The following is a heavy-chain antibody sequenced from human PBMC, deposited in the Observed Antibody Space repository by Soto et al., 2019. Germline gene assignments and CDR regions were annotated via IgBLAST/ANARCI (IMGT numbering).Heavy chain of an antibody. D-gene: IGHD6-13*01. CDR3: ARGGQTGYSSSWYPDY. CDR1: GGSISSGGYS. Sequence: QLQLQESGSGLVKPSQTLSLTCAVSGGSISSGGYSWSWIRQPPGQGLEWIGYIYHSGSTYYNPSLKSRVTISVDRSQKQFSLKLSSVPAADTAVYYCARGGQTGYSSSWYPDYGGQGTLVTVS. CDR2: IYHSGST. J-gene: IGHJ4*02. V-gene: IGHV4-30-2*01.